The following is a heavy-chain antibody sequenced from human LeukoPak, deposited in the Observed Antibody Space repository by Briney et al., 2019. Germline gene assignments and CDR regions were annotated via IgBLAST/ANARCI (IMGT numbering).Heavy chain of an antibody. V-gene: IGHV4-39*01. Sequence: SETLSLTCTVSGGSISSSSYYWGWIRQPPGKGLEWIGCIYYSGSTYYNPSLKSRVTISVDTSKNQFSLKLSSVTAADTAVYYCCGFFDDYWGQGTLVTVSS. CDR3: CGFFDDY. CDR1: GGSISSSSYY. J-gene: IGHJ4*02. CDR2: IYYSGST. D-gene: IGHD3-9*01.